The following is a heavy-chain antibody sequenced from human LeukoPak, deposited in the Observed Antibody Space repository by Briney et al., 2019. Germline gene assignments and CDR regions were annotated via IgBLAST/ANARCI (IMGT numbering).Heavy chain of an antibody. Sequence: GGSLRLSCTASGFTLGSHDMHWVRQIPGQGLGWIAAVSSGFHAFFADSVQGRFTVSREDARNSLYLQMNSLRAGDTAVYYCVREARGYHYTCFDYWGQGTLLTVSS. CDR3: VREARGYHYTCFDY. CDR2: VSSGFHA. V-gene: IGHV3-13*01. D-gene: IGHD1-1*01. J-gene: IGHJ4*02. CDR1: GFTLGSHD.